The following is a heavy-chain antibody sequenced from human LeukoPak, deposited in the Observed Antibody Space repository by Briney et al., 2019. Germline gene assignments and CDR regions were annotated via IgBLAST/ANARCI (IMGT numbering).Heavy chain of an antibody. D-gene: IGHD5-18*01. J-gene: IGHJ3*02. CDR3: ARASGYSIGGSFDI. V-gene: IGHV3-20*04. CDR1: GSTFDDYG. CDR2: INWNGGST. Sequence: GGSLRLSCAASGSTFDDYGMSWVRQAPGKGLEWVSGINWNGGSTGYADSVKGRFTISRDNAKNSLYLQMDSLRAEDTAFFYCARASGYSIGGSFDIWGQGTMVTVSS.